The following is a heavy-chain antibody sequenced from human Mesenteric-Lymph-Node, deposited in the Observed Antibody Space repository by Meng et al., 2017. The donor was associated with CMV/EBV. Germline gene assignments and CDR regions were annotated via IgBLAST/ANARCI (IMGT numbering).Heavy chain of an antibody. J-gene: IGHJ4*02. D-gene: IGHD7-27*01. CDR1: GFTFSSYA. V-gene: IGHV3-74*01. Sequence: GGSLRLSCAASGFTFSSYAMHWVRQAPGKGLIWVSRVNSDGSGTRNADSVKGRFTISRDNAKNTLYLQLNSLTAEDTAVYYCARGGRTGSFDYWGQGTLVTVSS. CDR3: ARGGRTGSFDY. CDR2: VNSDGSGT.